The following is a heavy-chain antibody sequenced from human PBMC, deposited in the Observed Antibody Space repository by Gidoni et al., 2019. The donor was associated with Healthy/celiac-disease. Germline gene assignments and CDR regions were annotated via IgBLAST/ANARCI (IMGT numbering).Heavy chain of an antibody. Sequence: EVQLVESGGGLVQPGRSLRLSCTASGFTFGDYAMSWFRQAPGKGLEWVGFIRSKAYGGTTEDAASVKGRFTISRDDSKSIAYLQMNSLKTEDTAVYYCTGQRGGYYDSSGYDAFDIWGQGTMVTVSS. CDR1: GFTFGDYA. CDR2: IRSKAYGGTT. D-gene: IGHD3-22*01. CDR3: TGQRGGYYDSSGYDAFDI. J-gene: IGHJ3*02. V-gene: IGHV3-49*03.